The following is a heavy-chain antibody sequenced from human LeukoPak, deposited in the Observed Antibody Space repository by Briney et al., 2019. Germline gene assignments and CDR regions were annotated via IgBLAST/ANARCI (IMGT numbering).Heavy chain of an antibody. D-gene: IGHD7-27*01. J-gene: IGHJ4*02. Sequence: GGSLRLSCAASGFTVSSNYMSWVRQAPGKGLEWVSVIYSGGSTYYADSVKGRFSISRDNAKNSLFLQLNSLRAEDTAVYYCARGHWGLDYWGQGALVTVPS. V-gene: IGHV3-53*01. CDR1: GFTVSSNY. CDR2: IYSGGST. CDR3: ARGHWGLDY.